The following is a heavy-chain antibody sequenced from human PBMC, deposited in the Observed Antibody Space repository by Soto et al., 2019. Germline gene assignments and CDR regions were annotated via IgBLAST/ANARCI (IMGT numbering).Heavy chain of an antibody. CDR3: ARDNCNYNGYYYYGMDV. V-gene: IGHV4-31*03. D-gene: IGHD1-7*01. Sequence: QVQLQESGPGLVKPSQTLSLTCTVSGGSISSGGYYWSWIRQHPGKGLEWIGYIYYSGSTYYNPXRNSRVTISVXXSXNXXSLKMSSVTAADTAVYYCARDNCNYNGYYYYGMDVWGQGTTVTVS. J-gene: IGHJ6*02. CDR1: GGSISSGGYY. CDR2: IYYSGST.